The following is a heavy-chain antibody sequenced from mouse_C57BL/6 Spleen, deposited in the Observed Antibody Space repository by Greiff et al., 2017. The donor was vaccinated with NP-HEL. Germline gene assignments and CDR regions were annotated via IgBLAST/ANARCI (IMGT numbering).Heavy chain of an antibody. CDR2: IYPGSGST. CDR1: GYTFTSYW. D-gene: IGHD2-5*01. J-gene: IGHJ3*01. Sequence: QVQLQQPGAELVKPGASVKMSCKASGYTFTSYWITWVKQRPGQGLAWIGDIYPGSGSTNYNEKFKRKATLTVDTSSSTAYMQLSSLTSEDSAVYYCARRGYYSNFWFAYWGQGTLVTVSA. V-gene: IGHV1-55*01. CDR3: ARRGYYSNFWFAY.